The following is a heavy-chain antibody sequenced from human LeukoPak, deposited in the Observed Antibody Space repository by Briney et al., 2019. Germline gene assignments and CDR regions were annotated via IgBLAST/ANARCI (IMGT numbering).Heavy chain of an antibody. CDR1: GFTISNYW. D-gene: IGHD3-3*01. V-gene: IGHV3-7*01. CDR2: IKQDGSEK. CDR3: VRVKYYDFWSGNDAFDM. Sequence: QPGGYLRRYCAASGFTISNYWMSWVRQAPGNGREWVANIKQDGSEKYYVDSVKGRCIMSRDNAKNSLYLQMNSLRGEDTAVYYCVRVKYYDFWSGNDAFDMWGQGTMVTVSS. J-gene: IGHJ3*02.